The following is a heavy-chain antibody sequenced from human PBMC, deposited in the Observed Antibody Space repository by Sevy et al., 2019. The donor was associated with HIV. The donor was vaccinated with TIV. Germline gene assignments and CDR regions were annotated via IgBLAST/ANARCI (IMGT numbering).Heavy chain of an antibody. Sequence: GGSLRLSCAASGFTFSDYYMSWIRRAPEKGLEWVSYRSSSGSTIYYADSVKGRFTISRDNAKNSLYLQMNSLRAEDTAVYYCARDITMIVVVSDAFDIWGQGTMVTVSS. D-gene: IGHD3-22*01. V-gene: IGHV3-11*01. CDR1: GFTFSDYY. J-gene: IGHJ3*02. CDR3: ARDITMIVVVSDAFDI. CDR2: RSSSGSTI.